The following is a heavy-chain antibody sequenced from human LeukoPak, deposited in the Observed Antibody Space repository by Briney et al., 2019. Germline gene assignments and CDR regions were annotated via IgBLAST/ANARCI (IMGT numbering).Heavy chain of an antibody. V-gene: IGHV4-4*07. J-gene: IGHJ4*02. CDR2: IYTSGST. D-gene: IGHD6-19*01. Sequence: PSETLSLTCTVSGGSISSYYWSWIRQPAGKGLEWVARIYTSGSTNYNPSLKSRVTMSVDTSKNQFSLKLSSVTAADTAVYYCAREQWLVLGPYYFDYWGQGTLVTVSS. CDR3: AREQWLVLGPYYFDY. CDR1: GGSISSYY.